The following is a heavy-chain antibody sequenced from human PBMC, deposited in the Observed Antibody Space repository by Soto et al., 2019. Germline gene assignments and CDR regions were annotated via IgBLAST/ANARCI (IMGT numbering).Heavy chain of an antibody. CDR1: GFTFSNYA. V-gene: IGHV3-23*01. CDR2: ISGSVGST. J-gene: IGHJ4*02. Sequence: GGSLRPSCSVSGFTFSNYATNWVRQAPGKGLEWVSAISGSVGSTYYADSVKGRFTISRDNSKNTLYLQMNSLRAEDTAVYYCARESDEGIFGVLIIGMDDWGQGTMVTVSS. CDR3: ARESDEGIFGVLIIGMDD. D-gene: IGHD3-3*01.